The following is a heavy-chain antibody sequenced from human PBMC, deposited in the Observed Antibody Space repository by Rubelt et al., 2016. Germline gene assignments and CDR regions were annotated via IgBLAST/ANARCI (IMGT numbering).Heavy chain of an antibody. Sequence: VQVVESGGGLIQPGGSLRLSCAASGFTFSTYGMHWVRQAPGKGLEWVAVIWYDGSNKNYPDSVKGRFTISRDNSKNTLYLQMNSLVAEDTAVYYCTTTLTTSGDYWGQGTLVTVSS. J-gene: IGHJ4*02. V-gene: IGHV3-33*01. D-gene: IGHD4-11*01. CDR1: GFTFSTYG. CDR3: TTTLTTSGDY. CDR2: IWYDGSNK.